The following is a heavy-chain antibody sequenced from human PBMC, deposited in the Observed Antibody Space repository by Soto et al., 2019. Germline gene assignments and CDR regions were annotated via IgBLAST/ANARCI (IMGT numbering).Heavy chain of an antibody. Sequence: PSETLSLTCAVYGGSFSGYYWSWIRQPPGKGLEWIGEINHSVSTNYNPSLKSRVTISVDTSKNQFSLKLSSVTAADTAVYYCAAIGTWFDPWGQVTLVTVSS. CDR1: GGSFSGYY. J-gene: IGHJ5*02. V-gene: IGHV4-34*01. CDR3: AAIGTWFDP. CDR2: INHSVST.